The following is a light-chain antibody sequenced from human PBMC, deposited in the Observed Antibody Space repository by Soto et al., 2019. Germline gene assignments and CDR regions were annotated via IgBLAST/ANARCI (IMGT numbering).Light chain of an antibody. CDR3: LLSYSGARAV. CDR2: DTS. CDR1: TGAVTSGHY. J-gene: IGLJ7*01. Sequence: QAVVTQEPSLTVSPGGTITLSCGYSTGAVTSGHYPYWFQQKPGQAPRTLIYDTSNKHSWTPARFSGSLLGGKAALTLSGAQPEDEAEYYCLLSYSGARAVFGGRTQLTVL. V-gene: IGLV7-46*01.